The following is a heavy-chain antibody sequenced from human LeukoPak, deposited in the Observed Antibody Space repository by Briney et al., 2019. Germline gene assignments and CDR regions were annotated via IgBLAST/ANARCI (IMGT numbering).Heavy chain of an antibody. CDR3: ARDLDTAMPTDH. D-gene: IGHD5-18*01. V-gene: IGHV3-33*01. CDR2: IWYDGSNK. J-gene: IGHJ4*02. Sequence: PGGSLRLSCAASGFTFSSYGMHWVRQAPGKGLEWVSVIWYDGSNKYYADSVKGRFTISRDNSKNTLYLQMNSLRPEDTAMYYCARDLDTAMPTDHWGQGTLVTVSS. CDR1: GFTFSSYG.